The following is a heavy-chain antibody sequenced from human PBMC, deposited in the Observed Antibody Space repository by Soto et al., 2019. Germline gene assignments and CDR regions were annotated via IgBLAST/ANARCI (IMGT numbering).Heavy chain of an antibody. J-gene: IGHJ4*02. D-gene: IGHD3-9*01. CDR1: GGSVSSGSYY. Sequence: SETLSLTCTVSGGSVSSGSYYWSWIRQPPGKGLEWIGYIYYSGSTNYNPSLKSRVTISVDTSKNQFSLKLSSVTAADTAVYYCARSYYDILTGYYILDRYYFDYWGQGTLVTVSS. V-gene: IGHV4-61*01. CDR3: ARSYYDILTGYYILDRYYFDY. CDR2: IYYSGST.